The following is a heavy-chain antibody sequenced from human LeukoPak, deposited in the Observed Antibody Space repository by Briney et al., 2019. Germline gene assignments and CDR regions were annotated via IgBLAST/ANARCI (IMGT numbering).Heavy chain of an antibody. Sequence: SETLSLTCTVSGGSISSSSYYWGWIRQPPGKGLEWIGSIYYSGSTYYNPSLKSRVTISVDTSKNQFSLKLSSVTAADTAVYYCARDIVVVVAPLVSGMDVWGQGTTVTVSS. D-gene: IGHD2-15*01. CDR3: ARDIVVVVAPLVSGMDV. V-gene: IGHV4-39*07. CDR2: IYYSGST. J-gene: IGHJ6*02. CDR1: GGSISSSSYY.